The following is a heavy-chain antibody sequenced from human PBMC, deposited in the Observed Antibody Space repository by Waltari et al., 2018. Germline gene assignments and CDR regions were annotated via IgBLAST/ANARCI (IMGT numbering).Heavy chain of an antibody. Sequence: QVQLQESGPGLVKPSGTLSLTCAVSGGSISSSNWWSWVRQPPGKGLEWIGEIYHSGSTNYNPSLKSRVTISVDKSKNQFSLKLSSVTAADTAVYYCARVVRAYCSSTSCNHHKALTYHNWFDPWGQGTLVTVSS. CDR2: IYHSGST. D-gene: IGHD2-2*01. V-gene: IGHV4-4*02. J-gene: IGHJ5*02. CDR3: ARVVRAYCSSTSCNHHKALTYHNWFDP. CDR1: GGSISSSNW.